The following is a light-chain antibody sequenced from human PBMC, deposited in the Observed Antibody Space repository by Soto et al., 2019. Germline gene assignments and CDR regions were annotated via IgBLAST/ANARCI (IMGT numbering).Light chain of an antibody. CDR1: QDISNY. CDR2: AAS. CDR3: QQLNTYPPFT. J-gene: IGKJ3*01. Sequence: DIQLTQSPSFLSASVGDRVIITCRASQDISNYLAWYQQKPGKAPKLLIYAASTLQSGVPSRFSGSGSGTEFTLTISSLQPEDFATYYCQQLNTYPPFTFGPGTKVDIK. V-gene: IGKV1-9*01.